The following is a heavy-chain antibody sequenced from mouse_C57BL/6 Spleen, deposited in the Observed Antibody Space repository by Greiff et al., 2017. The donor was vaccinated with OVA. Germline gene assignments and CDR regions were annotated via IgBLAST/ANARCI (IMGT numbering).Heavy chain of an antibody. CDR3: ARWGTAQAQVGVFCV. V-gene: IGHV1-63*01. D-gene: IGHD3-2*02. CDR1: GYTFTNYW. J-gene: IGHJ1*03. CDR2: IYPGGGYT. Sequence: QVQLQQSGAELVRPGTSVKMSCKASGYTFTNYWIGWAKQRPGHGLEWIGDIYPGGGYTNYNEKFKGKATLTADKSSSTAYMQFSSVTSEDSAIYYCARWGTAQAQVGVFCVWGTGTTVTVSS.